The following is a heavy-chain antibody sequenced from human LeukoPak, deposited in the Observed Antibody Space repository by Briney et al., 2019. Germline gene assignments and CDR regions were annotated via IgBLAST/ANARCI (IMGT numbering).Heavy chain of an antibody. V-gene: IGHV3-23*01. CDR3: AKAAVVVAATCWFDP. CDR1: GFSFRSYW. CDR2: LSGSGGST. Sequence: GGSLRLSCAASGFSFRSYWMHWVRQAPGKGLEWVSGLSGSGGSTYYADSVKGRFTISRDNSKNTLYLQMNSLRAEDTAVYYCAKAAVVVAATCWFDPWGQGTLVTVSS. J-gene: IGHJ5*02. D-gene: IGHD2-15*01.